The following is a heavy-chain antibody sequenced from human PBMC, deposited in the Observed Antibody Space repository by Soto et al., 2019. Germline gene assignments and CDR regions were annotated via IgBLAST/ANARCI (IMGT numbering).Heavy chain of an antibody. Sequence: QVQLRESDPGLVKPSQTLSLTCTVSGGSINSGTYYWSWIRQPPGKGLEWIGYISYSGSTYYNPSLKSRVSISADTSKNQFSLKLRSVTATDTAVYFCVRHSTSSYWYFGLWGRGTLVTVSS. CDR1: GGSINSGTYY. J-gene: IGHJ2*01. CDR2: ISYSGST. D-gene: IGHD2-2*01. CDR3: VRHSTSSYWYFGL. V-gene: IGHV4-30-4*01.